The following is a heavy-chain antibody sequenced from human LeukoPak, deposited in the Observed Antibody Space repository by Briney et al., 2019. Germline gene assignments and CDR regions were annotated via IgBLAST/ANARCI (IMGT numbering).Heavy chain of an antibody. J-gene: IGHJ4*02. V-gene: IGHV4-38-2*01. CDR2: IYHSGST. CDR3: ARSVAGDYFDY. Sequence: KASETLSLTCAVSGYSISSGYYWGWIRQPPGKGLEWIGGIYHSGSTYYNPSLKSRVTISVDTSKNQFSLKLSSVTAADTAVYYCARSVAGDYFDYWGQGTLVTVSS. D-gene: IGHD6-19*01. CDR1: GYSISSGYY.